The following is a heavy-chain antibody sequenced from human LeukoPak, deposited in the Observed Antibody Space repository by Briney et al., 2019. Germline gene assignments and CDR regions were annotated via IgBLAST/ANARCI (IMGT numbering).Heavy chain of an antibody. D-gene: IGHD3-10*01. CDR1: GYIFTTYW. CDR2: IYPGDSET. V-gene: IGHV5-51*01. Sequence: GESLKVSCKGSGYIFTTYWIGWVRQMPGKGLEWMGIIYPGDSETRYSLSFQGQVTISADKSISTAYLQWSSLKASDTAMYYCARTGRWFGGDYWGQGTLSPSPQ. J-gene: IGHJ4*02. CDR3: ARTGRWFGGDY.